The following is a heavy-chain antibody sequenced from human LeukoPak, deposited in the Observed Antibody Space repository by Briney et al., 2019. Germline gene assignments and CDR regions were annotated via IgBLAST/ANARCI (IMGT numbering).Heavy chain of an antibody. D-gene: IGHD5-18*01. CDR1: GFTVGSNY. J-gene: IGHJ4*02. Sequence: GGSLRLSCAASGFTVGSNYMSWVRQAPGKGLEWVSVIYSGGGTYYADSVKGRFTISRDNSKNTLDLQMNSLRAEDTAVYYCARVNVYNYGFDYWGQGTLVTVSS. V-gene: IGHV3-53*01. CDR3: ARVNVYNYGFDY. CDR2: IYSGGGT.